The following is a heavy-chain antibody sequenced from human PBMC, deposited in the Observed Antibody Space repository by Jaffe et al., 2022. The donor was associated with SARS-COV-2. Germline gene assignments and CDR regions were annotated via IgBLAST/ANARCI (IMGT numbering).Heavy chain of an antibody. D-gene: IGHD3-22*01. V-gene: IGHV3-49*03. CDR2: IRSKAYGGTT. Sequence: EVQLVESGGGLVQPGRSLRLSCTASGFTFGDYAMSWFRQAPGKGLEWVGFIRSKAYGGTTEYAASVKGRFTISRDDSKSIAYLQMNSLKTEDTAVYYCTRDAHPDDTMIAYYFDYWGQGTLVTVSS. J-gene: IGHJ4*02. CDR1: GFTFGDYA. CDR3: TRDAHPDDTMIAYYFDY.